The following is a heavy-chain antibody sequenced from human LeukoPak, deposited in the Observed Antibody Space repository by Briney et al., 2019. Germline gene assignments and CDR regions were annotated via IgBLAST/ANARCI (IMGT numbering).Heavy chain of an antibody. CDR1: GFTFSSYA. J-gene: IGHJ4*02. V-gene: IGHV3-30*01. CDR3: ASLAWVGEYFDY. D-gene: IGHD3-16*01. CDR2: ISYDGGNK. Sequence: GGSLRLSCAASGFTFSSYAMHWVRQAPGKGLEWVAVISYDGGNKYYADSVKGRFTISRDNSKNTLYLQMNSLRAEDTAVYYCASLAWVGEYFDYWGQGTLVTVSS.